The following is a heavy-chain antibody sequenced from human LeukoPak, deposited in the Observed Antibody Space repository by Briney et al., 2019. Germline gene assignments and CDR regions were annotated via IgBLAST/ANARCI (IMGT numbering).Heavy chain of an antibody. V-gene: IGHV3-74*01. Sequence: GGSLGLSCAASGFIFSSYWMHWVRHAPGKGLVWVSRINSDGSSTSYADSVKGRFTISRDNAKNTLYLQMNSLRAEDTAVYYCLVVATRNAFDIWGQGTMVTVSS. CDR2: INSDGSST. D-gene: IGHD5-12*01. J-gene: IGHJ3*02. CDR3: LVVATRNAFDI. CDR1: GFIFSSYW.